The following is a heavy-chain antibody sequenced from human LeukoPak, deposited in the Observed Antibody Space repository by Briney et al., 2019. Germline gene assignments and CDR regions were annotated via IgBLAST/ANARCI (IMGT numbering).Heavy chain of an antibody. Sequence: ASVKVSCKASGYTFTSYGISWVRQAPGQGLEWMGWISAYNGNTNYAQKFQGRVTITADKSTSTAYMELGSLRSEDTAVYYCARQTYDSSGYPLFDCWGQGTLVTVSS. CDR3: ARQTYDSSGYPLFDC. D-gene: IGHD3-22*01. CDR2: ISAYNGNT. V-gene: IGHV1-18*01. CDR1: GYTFTSYG. J-gene: IGHJ4*02.